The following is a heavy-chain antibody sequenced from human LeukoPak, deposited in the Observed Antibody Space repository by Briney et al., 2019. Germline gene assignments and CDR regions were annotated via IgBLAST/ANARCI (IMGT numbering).Heavy chain of an antibody. CDR2: IYYSGST. Sequence: SETLSLTCTVSGGSISSYYWSWIRQPPGKRLEWIGYIYYSGSTNYNPSLKSRVTISVDTSKNQFSLKLSSVTAADTAVYYCARLGNRDGYNYFLDYWGQGTLVTVSS. CDR3: ARLGNRDGYNYFLDY. D-gene: IGHD5-24*01. J-gene: IGHJ4*02. CDR1: GGSISSYY. V-gene: IGHV4-59*08.